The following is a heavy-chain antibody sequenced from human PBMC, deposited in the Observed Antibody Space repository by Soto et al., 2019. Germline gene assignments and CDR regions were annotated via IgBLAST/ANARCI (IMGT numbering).Heavy chain of an antibody. D-gene: IGHD3-10*01. V-gene: IGHV4-34*01. J-gene: IGHJ5*02. CDR3: TLAERFTRSWFEP. CDR2: VNHSGEA. Sequence: SETLSLTCGVYGVSFRNYYWIWVRQPPGKGLEWIGEVNHSGEATYNPSLQSRITISLDTSNNQFSLKMTSVTAADTAMYFCTLAERFTRSWFEPWGQGTQVTVSS. CDR1: GVSFRNYY.